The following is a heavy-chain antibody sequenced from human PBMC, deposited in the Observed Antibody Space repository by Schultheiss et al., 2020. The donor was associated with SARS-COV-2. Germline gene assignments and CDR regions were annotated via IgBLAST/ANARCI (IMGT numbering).Heavy chain of an antibody. CDR3: AKGILAARLLPSAESTFGMDV. J-gene: IGHJ6*02. V-gene: IGHV3-64*01. CDR1: GFTFSSYA. CDR2: ISSNGGST. D-gene: IGHD6-6*01. Sequence: GGSLRLSCAASGFTFSSYAMHWVRQAPGKGLEYVSAISSNGGSTYYANSVKGRFTISRDNSKNTLYLQMNSLRAEDTAVYYCAKGILAARLLPSAESTFGMDVWGQGTTVTVSS.